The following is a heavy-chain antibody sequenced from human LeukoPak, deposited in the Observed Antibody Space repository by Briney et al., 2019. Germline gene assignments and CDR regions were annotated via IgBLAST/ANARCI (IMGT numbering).Heavy chain of an antibody. Sequence: SETLSLTCAVYGGSFSGYYWSWIRQPPGKGLEWIGEINHSGSTNYNPSLKSRVTISVDTSKNQFSLKLSSVTAADTAVYYCARGGPRAAAIRRYYYYYMDVWGKGTTVTVSS. CDR1: GGSFSGYY. V-gene: IGHV4-34*01. D-gene: IGHD2-2*02. J-gene: IGHJ6*03. CDR2: INHSGST. CDR3: ARGGPRAAAIRRYYYYYMDV.